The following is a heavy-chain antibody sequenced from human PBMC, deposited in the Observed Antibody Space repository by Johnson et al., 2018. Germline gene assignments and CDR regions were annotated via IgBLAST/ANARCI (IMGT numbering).Heavy chain of an antibody. V-gene: IGHV3-48*02. D-gene: IGHD6-19*01. CDR1: GFIFSSYS. CDR3: AGDKSGCWYGTHDGFDI. Sequence: EVQLVESGGGLVQPGESLRLSCEASGFIFSSYSMNWVRQAPGKGLEWVAYIRSSGSTIYYADSVKGRFTISRDNGKNSLYLQMNSLRDGDTAVYFCAGDKSGCWYGTHDGFDIWGQGSMVTVSS. CDR2: IRSSGSTI. J-gene: IGHJ3*02.